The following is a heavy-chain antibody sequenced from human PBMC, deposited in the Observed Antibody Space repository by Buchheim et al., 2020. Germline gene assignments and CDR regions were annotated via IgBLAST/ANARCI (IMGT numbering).Heavy chain of an antibody. CDR1: GFTSSSYS. CDR2: ISSSSSYI. J-gene: IGHJ6*02. D-gene: IGHD5-18*01. V-gene: IGHV3-21*01. CDR3: ARDRSTAMEYSYYYYYYGMDV. Sequence: EVQLVESGGGLVKPGGSLRLSCAASGFTSSSYSMNWVRQAPGKGLEWVSSISSSSSYIYYADSVKGRFTISRDNAKNSLYRQMNSLRAEDTAVYYCARDRSTAMEYSYYYYYYGMDVWGQGTT.